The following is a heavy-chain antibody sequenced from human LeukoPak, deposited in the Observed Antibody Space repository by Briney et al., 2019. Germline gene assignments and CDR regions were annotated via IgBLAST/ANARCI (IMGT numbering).Heavy chain of an antibody. CDR3: ARSWALRGATIFPLGY. D-gene: IGHD5-24*01. CDR1: GYTFTGYY. Sequence: GASVKVSCKASGYTFTGYYMHWVRQAPGQGLEWMGWINPNSGGTNYAQKFQGRVTMTRDTSISTAYMELSRLRSDDTAVYYCARSWALRGATIFPLGYWGQGTLVTVSS. CDR2: INPNSGGT. V-gene: IGHV1-2*02. J-gene: IGHJ4*02.